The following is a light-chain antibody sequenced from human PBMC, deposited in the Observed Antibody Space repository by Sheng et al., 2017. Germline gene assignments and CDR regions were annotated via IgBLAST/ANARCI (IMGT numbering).Light chain of an antibody. Sequence: QSVLTQAPSTSATPGQRVTMSCSGSNANIGTNTVSWYQQLPGTAPKLLIYSDDQRPSGVPDRFSASKSDTSAALAITGLQAEDEGDYYCQSFDTGLSGSVFGGGTKLTVL. CDR1: NANIGTNT. CDR3: QSFDTGLSGSV. J-gene: IGLJ3*02. V-gene: IGLV1-44*01. CDR2: SDD.